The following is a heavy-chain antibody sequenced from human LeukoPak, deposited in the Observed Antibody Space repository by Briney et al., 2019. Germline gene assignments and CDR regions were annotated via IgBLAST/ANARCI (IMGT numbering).Heavy chain of an antibody. CDR2: INPNSGGT. Sequence: AAVKVSCKASGYTFTGYYMYWVRQAPGQRLEWMGWINPNSGGTNYAQKFQGRVTMTRDPSISPAYMELSRLRSDDTAVYYCARGAFIYSGSYWPHDYWGQGTLVTVSS. V-gene: IGHV1-2*02. J-gene: IGHJ4*02. CDR1: GYTFTGYY. D-gene: IGHD1-26*01. CDR3: ARGAFIYSGSYWPHDY.